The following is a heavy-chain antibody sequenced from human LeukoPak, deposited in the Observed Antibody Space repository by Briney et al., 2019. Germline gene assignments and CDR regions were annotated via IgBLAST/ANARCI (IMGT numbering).Heavy chain of an antibody. D-gene: IGHD6-19*01. CDR1: GYSFTSYW. J-gene: IGHJ5*02. CDR2: IYPGDSDT. CDR3: ARQPRLRVRSGRYNWFDP. V-gene: IGHV5-51*01. Sequence: GESLKISCKGSGYSFTSYWIGWVRQMPGKGLEWMGIIYPGDSDTRYSPSFQGQVTISADKSISTAYLQWSSLKASDTAMYYGARQPRLRVRSGRYNWFDPWGQGTLVTVSS.